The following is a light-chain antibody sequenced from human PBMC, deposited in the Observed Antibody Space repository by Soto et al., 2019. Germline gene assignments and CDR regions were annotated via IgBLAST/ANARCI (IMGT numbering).Light chain of an antibody. Sequence: QSVLTQPPSASGTPGPGVTISWSGSRFGIGRNDVYWYRQLPGTAPKLLIYKNNQRPSGVPDRFSGSKSGTSASLAISGLRSEDEADYYCAAWDGSLSAVMFGGGTQLTVL. CDR2: KNN. V-gene: IGLV1-47*01. CDR1: RFGIGRND. CDR3: AAWDGSLSAVM. J-gene: IGLJ3*02.